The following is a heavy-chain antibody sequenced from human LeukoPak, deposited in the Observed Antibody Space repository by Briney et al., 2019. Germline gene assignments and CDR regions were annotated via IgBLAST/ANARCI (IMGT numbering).Heavy chain of an antibody. CDR3: ARSYCSGGTCYRGDY. J-gene: IGHJ4*02. Sequence: PGGSLRLSCAASGFTLRDYWMSWVRQAPGKGLEWLANIKQDGSEKYYVDSVKGRFTISRDNAENSLYLQMNSLRAEDTAVYYYARSYCSGGTCYRGDYWGQGTLVTVSS. V-gene: IGHV3-7*01. CDR2: IKQDGSEK. CDR1: GFTLRDYW. D-gene: IGHD2-15*01.